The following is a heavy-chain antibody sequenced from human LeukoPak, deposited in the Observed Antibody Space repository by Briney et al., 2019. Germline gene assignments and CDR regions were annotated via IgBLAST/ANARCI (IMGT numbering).Heavy chain of an antibody. J-gene: IGHJ4*02. CDR1: GGSISSSSYF. V-gene: IGHV4-39*01. Sequence: TSETLSLTCTVSGGSISSSSYFWDWIRQSPGKGLEWIGTVSYTGSTYYNPSLKSRVTISVDTSKNQFSLKVSSVTAADTSVYHCARHYSGTYYRFDYWGQGTLVTVSS. CDR2: VSYTGST. D-gene: IGHD1-26*01. CDR3: ARHYSGTYYRFDY.